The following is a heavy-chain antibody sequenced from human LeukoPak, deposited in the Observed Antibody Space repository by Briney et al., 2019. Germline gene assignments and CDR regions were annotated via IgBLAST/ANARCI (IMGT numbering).Heavy chain of an antibody. CDR2: ISYDGSNK. D-gene: IGHD2-2*03. Sequence: GRSLRLSCAASGFTFSSYAMHWVRQAPGKGLEWVAVISYDGSNKYYADSVKGRFTISRDNSKNTLYLQMNSLRAEDTAVYYCARDWDLEIVVVPAALESDYWGQGTLVTVSS. CDR3: ARDWDLEIVVVPAALESDY. V-gene: IGHV3-30*04. J-gene: IGHJ4*02. CDR1: GFTFSSYA.